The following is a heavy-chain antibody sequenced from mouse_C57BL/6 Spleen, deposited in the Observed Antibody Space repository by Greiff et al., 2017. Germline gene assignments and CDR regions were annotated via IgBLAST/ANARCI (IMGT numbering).Heavy chain of an antibody. CDR3: ASYYDYDFDY. D-gene: IGHD2-4*01. V-gene: IGHV1-64*01. CDR2: IHPNSGST. J-gene: IGHJ2*01. Sequence: QVQLQQSGAELVKPGASVKLSCKASGYTFTSYWMHWVKQRPGQGLEWIGMIHPNSGSTNYNEKFKSKATLTVDKSSSTAYMQLSSLTSEDSAVYYCASYYDYDFDYWGQGTTLTVSS. CDR1: GYTFTSYW.